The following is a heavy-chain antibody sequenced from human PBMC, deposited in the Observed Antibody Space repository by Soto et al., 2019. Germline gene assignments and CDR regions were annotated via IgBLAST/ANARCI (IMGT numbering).Heavy chain of an antibody. V-gene: IGHV3-53*04. CDR1: GFTVSSNY. CDR2: IYSGGST. CDR3: ATTQYYYDSSGPDY. J-gene: IGHJ4*02. D-gene: IGHD3-22*01. Sequence: PGGSLRLSCAASGFTVSSNYMSWVRQAPGKGLEWVSVIYSGGSTYYADSVKGRFTISRHNSKNTLYLQMNSLRAEDTAVYYCATTQYYYDSSGPDYWGQGTLVTVSS.